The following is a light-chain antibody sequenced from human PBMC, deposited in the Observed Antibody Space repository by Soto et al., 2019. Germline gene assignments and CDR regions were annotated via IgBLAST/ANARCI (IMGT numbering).Light chain of an antibody. CDR2: DVS. Sequence: QSALTQPACVSGSPGQSITISCTGTSSDVGGYNYVSWYQHHPGKAPKLMIYDVSNRPSGVSNRFSGSKSGNTASLTISGLQPEDDADYYCCSYTTSNTRQIVFGTGTKVTVL. CDR3: CSYTTSNTRQIV. CDR1: SSDVGGYNY. V-gene: IGLV2-14*03. J-gene: IGLJ1*01.